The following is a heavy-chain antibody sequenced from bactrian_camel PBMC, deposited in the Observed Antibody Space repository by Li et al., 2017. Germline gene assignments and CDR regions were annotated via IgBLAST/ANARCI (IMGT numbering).Heavy chain of an antibody. V-gene: IGHV3S9*01. CDR1: GYAYYRNC. Sequence: HVQLVESGGGSVQAGGSLRLSCGVVGYAYYRNCWAWFRQAPGKEREGIAAIESDGSTSVAAAVKGRFTISRDNAKNAVYLQMDSLTPEDTAMYYCAAGSSRGVPFRERGCPYWGQGTQVTVS. J-gene: IGHJ4*01. CDR2: IESDGST. D-gene: IGHD3*01. CDR3: AAGSSRGVPFRERGCPY.